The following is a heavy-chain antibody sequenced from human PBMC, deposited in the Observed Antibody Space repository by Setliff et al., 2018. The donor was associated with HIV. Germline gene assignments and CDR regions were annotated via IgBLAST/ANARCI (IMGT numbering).Heavy chain of an antibody. Sequence: ASVKVSCKVSGYTFTTYSIHWVRQAPGQRPEWMGWLRTGNGDTSYSENLQGRVTFTSDTSANTAYMELRSLGSDDTAVYFCARRASTAEVFDYWGQGTRVTVSS. CDR1: GYTFTTYS. CDR2: LRTGNGDT. CDR3: ARRASTAEVFDY. D-gene: IGHD1-1*01. V-gene: IGHV1-3*04. J-gene: IGHJ4*02.